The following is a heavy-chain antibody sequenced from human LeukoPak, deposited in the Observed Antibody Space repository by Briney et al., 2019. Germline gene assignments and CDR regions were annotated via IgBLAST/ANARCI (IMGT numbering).Heavy chain of an antibody. D-gene: IGHD5-18*01. V-gene: IGHV3-64*01. CDR2: ISSNGGST. CDR3: ARGSGMWHSYGFFDY. J-gene: IGHJ4*02. Sequence: GGSLRLSCAASGFTFSSYAMHWVRQAPGKGLEYVSAISSNGGSTYYANSVKGRFTISRDNSKNTLYLQMGSLRAEDMAVYYCARGSGMWHSYGFFDYWGQGTLVTVSS. CDR1: GFTFSSYA.